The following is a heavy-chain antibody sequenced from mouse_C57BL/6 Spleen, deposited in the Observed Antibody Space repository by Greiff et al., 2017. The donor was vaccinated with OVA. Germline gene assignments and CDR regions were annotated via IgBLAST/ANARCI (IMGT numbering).Heavy chain of an antibody. CDR3: ARRDYGSKAMDY. CDR1: GYAFSSSW. Sequence: QVQLKQSGPELVKPGASVKISCKASGYAFSSSWMNWVKQRPGKGLEWIGRIYPGDGDTNYNGKFKGKATLTAEKSSSTAYMQLSSLTSEDSAVYFCARRDYGSKAMDYWGQGTSVTVSS. CDR2: IYPGDGDT. J-gene: IGHJ4*01. D-gene: IGHD1-1*01. V-gene: IGHV1-82*01.